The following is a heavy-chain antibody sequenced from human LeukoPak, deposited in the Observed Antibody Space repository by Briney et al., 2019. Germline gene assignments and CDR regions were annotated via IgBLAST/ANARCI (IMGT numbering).Heavy chain of an antibody. CDR1: GFTFSSYA. CDR2: ISGSGNTT. D-gene: IGHD3-10*01. J-gene: IGHJ4*02. Sequence: GGSLRLSCAASGFTFSSYAMSWVRQAPGKGLEWVSAISGSGNTTYYADSAKGRFTISRDNSKNTLYLQMNSLRAEDTAVYYCVKDPPITMVRGVIIDFDYWGQGTLVTVSS. CDR3: VKDPPITMVRGVIIDFDY. V-gene: IGHV3-23*01.